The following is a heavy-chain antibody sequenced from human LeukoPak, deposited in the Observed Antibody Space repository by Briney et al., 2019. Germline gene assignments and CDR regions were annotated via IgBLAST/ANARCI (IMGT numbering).Heavy chain of an antibody. Sequence: QPGGSLRLSCAASGFTFSSYAMSWVRQAPGKGLEWVSGISGSGGSTYYADSVKGRFTISRDKSKNTLYLQMNSLRAEDTAVYYCAQVGSGSYYSPFDYWGQGTLVTVSS. V-gene: IGHV3-23*01. J-gene: IGHJ4*02. D-gene: IGHD3-10*01. CDR1: GFTFSSYA. CDR2: ISGSGGST. CDR3: AQVGSGSYYSPFDY.